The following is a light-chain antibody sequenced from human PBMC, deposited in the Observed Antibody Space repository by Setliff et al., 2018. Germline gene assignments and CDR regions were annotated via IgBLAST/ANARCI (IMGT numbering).Light chain of an antibody. CDR2: EVS. Sequence: QSVLAQPPSASGSPGQSVTISCTGTSSDVGGYNYVSWYQQHPGKAPQLMIYEVSKRPSGVPDRFSGSKSGNTASLTVSGLQAEDEADYYCSSYAGSNNFPYVFGTGTKVTVL. V-gene: IGLV2-8*01. CDR3: SSYAGSNNFPYV. CDR1: SSDVGGYNY. J-gene: IGLJ1*01.